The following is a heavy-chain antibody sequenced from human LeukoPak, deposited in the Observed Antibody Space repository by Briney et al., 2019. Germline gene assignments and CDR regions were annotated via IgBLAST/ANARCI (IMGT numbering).Heavy chain of an antibody. J-gene: IGHJ4*02. CDR2: INSDGSST. D-gene: IGHD3-22*01. CDR3: ARDHYYDSSGYYN. Sequence: PGGSLRLSCAASGFTFSSYWMHWVRQAPGEGLVWVSRINSDGSSTSYADSVKGRFTISRDNAKNTLYLQMNSLRAEDTAVYYCARDHYYDSSGYYNWGQGTLVTVSS. CDR1: GFTFSSYW. V-gene: IGHV3-74*01.